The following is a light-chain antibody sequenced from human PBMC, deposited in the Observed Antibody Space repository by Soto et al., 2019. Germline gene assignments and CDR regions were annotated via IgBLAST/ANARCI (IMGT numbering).Light chain of an antibody. Sequence: QSALTQPASVSGSPGQSITISCTGTSSNVGSYILVSWYQQHPGKAPKLMIYEASKRPSGVSNRFSGSKSGNTASLTISGLQAEDEADYYCSSYAGSNNPYVFGTGTKVTVL. V-gene: IGLV2-14*02. CDR1: SSNVGSYIL. J-gene: IGLJ1*01. CDR3: SSYAGSNNPYV. CDR2: EAS.